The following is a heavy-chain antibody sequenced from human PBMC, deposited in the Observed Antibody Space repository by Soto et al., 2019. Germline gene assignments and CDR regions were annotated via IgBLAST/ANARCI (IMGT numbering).Heavy chain of an antibody. V-gene: IGHV1-69*01. CDR3: AGGWGYDSSDYYYAS. J-gene: IGHJ5*01. D-gene: IGHD3-22*01. Sequence: QVQLVQSGAEVRKPGSSVKVSCKASGGTFSRHAISWVRQAPGQGLEWMGGIIPIFGTANHAQKFQGRVMIIADESTSTAYVELSSLRSEDTAIYYCAGGWGYDSSDYYYASWGHGTLVIVAS. CDR1: GGTFSRHA. CDR2: IIPIFGTA.